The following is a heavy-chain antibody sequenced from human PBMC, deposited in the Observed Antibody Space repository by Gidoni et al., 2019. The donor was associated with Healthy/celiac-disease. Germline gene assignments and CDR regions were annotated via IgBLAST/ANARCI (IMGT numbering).Heavy chain of an antibody. Sequence: QLGESGAEVKKPGASVKVSCKASGYTFTAYYMHWVRQAPGQGLEWMGWINPNSGGTNYVQKFQGRVTMTRDTSISTAYMELSRLSSDDTAVYYCASVVAAGTWAFDYWGQGTLVPFSS. J-gene: IGHJ4*02. CDR3: ASVVAAGTWAFDY. CDR1: GYTFTAYY. D-gene: IGHD6-13*01. CDR2: INPNSGGT. V-gene: IGHV1-2*02.